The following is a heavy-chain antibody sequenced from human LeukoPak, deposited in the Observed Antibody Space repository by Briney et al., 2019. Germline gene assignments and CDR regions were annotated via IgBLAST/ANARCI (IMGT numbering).Heavy chain of an antibody. J-gene: IGHJ4*02. Sequence: GGSLRLSCAASGFTFEDYGMHWVRQAPGKGLEWVCLISWEGGSTYYADSVKGRFTISRDNSKNCLYLQMESLRTEDTAFYYCAKDQDTSAWFWDSWGQGTLVTVSS. D-gene: IGHD6-19*01. CDR2: ISWEGGST. CDR1: GFTFEDYG. V-gene: IGHV3-43D*03. CDR3: AKDQDTSAWFWDS.